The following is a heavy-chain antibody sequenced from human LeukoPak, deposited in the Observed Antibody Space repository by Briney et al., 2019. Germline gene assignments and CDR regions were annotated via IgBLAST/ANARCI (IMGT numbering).Heavy chain of an antibody. J-gene: IGHJ6*02. CDR1: GFTFSSYA. V-gene: IGHV3-23*01. CDR3: ARTYCSSTSCYKXNYYYYGMDV. D-gene: IGHD2-2*02. Sequence: GGSLRLSCAASGFTFSSYAMSWVRQAPGKGLEWVSAISGSGGSTYYADSVKGRFTISRDNSKNTLYLQMNSLRAEDTAVYYCARTYCSSTSCYKXNYYYYGMDVWGQGTTVTVS. CDR2: ISGSGGST.